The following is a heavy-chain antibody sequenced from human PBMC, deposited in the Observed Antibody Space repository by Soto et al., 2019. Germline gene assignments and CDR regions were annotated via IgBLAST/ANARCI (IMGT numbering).Heavy chain of an antibody. CDR1: GYTFTSYA. Sequence: QVQLVQSGAEVKKPGASVKVSCKASGYTFTSYAMHWVRQAPGQRLEWMGWINAGNGNTKYSQKFQGRFTITRDTSASTAYMELSSLRSEDTAVYYCARGRIGPMRMYYFDYWGQGTLVTVSS. CDR3: ARGRIGPMRMYYFDY. D-gene: IGHD2-2*01. V-gene: IGHV1-3*01. J-gene: IGHJ4*02. CDR2: INAGNGNT.